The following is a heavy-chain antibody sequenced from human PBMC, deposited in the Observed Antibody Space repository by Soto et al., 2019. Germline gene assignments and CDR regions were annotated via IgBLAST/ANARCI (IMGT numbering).Heavy chain of an antibody. CDR2: IYYSGST. D-gene: IGHD5-18*01. J-gene: IGHJ6*03. V-gene: IGHV4-59*08. Sequence: SETLSLTCTVSGGSISSYYWSWIRQPPGKGLEWIGYIYYSGSTNYNPSLKSRVTISVDTSKNQFSLKLSSVTAADTAVYYCARQDNGYSYGEKTYYYYYMDVWGKGTTVTVSS. CDR1: GGSISSYY. CDR3: ARQDNGYSYGEKTYYYYYMDV.